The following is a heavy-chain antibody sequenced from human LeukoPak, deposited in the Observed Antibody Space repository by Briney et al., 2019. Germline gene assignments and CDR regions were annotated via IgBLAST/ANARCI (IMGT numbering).Heavy chain of an antibody. CDR1: GYSISSGYH. V-gene: IGHV4-38-2*02. D-gene: IGHD3-3*01. J-gene: IGHJ4*02. Sequence: PSETLSLTCTVSGYSISSGYHYGWIRQPPGKGLEWIGSVHQSGSTYYNPSLKSRVTISICNSKNQFSLKLTSVTAADTAVYYCGSQREWSLTEYHFDYWGQGTLVTVSS. CDR2: VHQSGST. CDR3: GSQREWSLTEYHFDY.